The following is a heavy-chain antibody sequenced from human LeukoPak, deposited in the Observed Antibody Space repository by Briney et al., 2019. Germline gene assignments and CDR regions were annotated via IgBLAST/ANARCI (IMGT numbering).Heavy chain of an antibody. Sequence: GGSLRLSCAASGFTFSSYAMHWVRQAPGKGLEWVAVISYDGSNKYYADSVKGRFTISRDNSKTTLYLQMNSLRAEDTAVYYCARGIGVAAAGSFDYWGPGTLVTVSS. CDR2: ISYDGSNK. V-gene: IGHV3-30-3*01. CDR3: ARGIGVAAAGSFDY. CDR1: GFTFSSYA. D-gene: IGHD6-13*01. J-gene: IGHJ4*02.